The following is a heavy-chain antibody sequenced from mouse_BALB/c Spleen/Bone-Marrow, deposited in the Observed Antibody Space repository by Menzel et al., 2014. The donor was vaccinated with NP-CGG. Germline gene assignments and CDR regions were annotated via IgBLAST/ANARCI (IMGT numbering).Heavy chain of an antibody. CDR1: GYAFTNYL. D-gene: IGHD2-13*01. CDR3: ARRDYSFAY. V-gene: IGHV1-54*01. CDR2: INPGSGGT. Sequence: QVQLQQSGAELVRPGTSVKVSCKASGYAFTNYLIEWVKQRPGQGLEWIGVINPGSGGTNYNEKFKGKATLTADKSSSTAYMQPSSLTSDDSAVYFCARRDYSFAYWGQGTLVTVSA. J-gene: IGHJ3*01.